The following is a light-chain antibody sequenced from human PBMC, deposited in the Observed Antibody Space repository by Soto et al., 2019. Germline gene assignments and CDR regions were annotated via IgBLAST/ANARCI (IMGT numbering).Light chain of an antibody. CDR3: QSYDISLSGSV. J-gene: IGLJ7*01. CDR1: SSNIGAGYE. V-gene: IGLV1-40*01. Sequence: QSVLTQPPSVSGAPGQRVTISCTGSSSNIGAGYEVHWYQQLPGTAPKLLIYGNSNRPSGVPDRFSGSKSGTSASLAITGLQAEDEADYYCQSYDISLSGSVFGGGTQPTVL. CDR2: GNS.